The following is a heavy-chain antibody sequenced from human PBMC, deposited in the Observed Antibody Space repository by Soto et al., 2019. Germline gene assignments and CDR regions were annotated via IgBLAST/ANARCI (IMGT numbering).Heavy chain of an antibody. CDR3: AGGVMYTGSFYE. V-gene: IGHV3-48*03. Sequence: PGGSLRLSCVDSGFSFSSHEMAWVRQAPGKGLEWISYISSGGDIARYADSVKGRFTISRDNAKNSLYLQMNSLRVEDTAIYYCAGGVMYTGSFYEWGQGTLVTVSS. CDR1: GFSFSSHE. CDR2: ISSGGDIA. D-gene: IGHD1-26*01. J-gene: IGHJ4*02.